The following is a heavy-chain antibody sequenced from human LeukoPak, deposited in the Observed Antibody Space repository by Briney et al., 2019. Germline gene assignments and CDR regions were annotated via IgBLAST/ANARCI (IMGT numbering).Heavy chain of an antibody. CDR2: IWYDGSNI. V-gene: IGHV3-33*06. J-gene: IGHJ2*01. CDR1: GFSFSSYG. Sequence: GGSLRLSCAASGFSFSSYGMHWVRQAPGKGLEWVALIWYDGSNIYYADSVKGRFTISGDNSKNTLYLQMNSLRAEDTAVYYCAKGYCSRTSCYWYFDLWGRGTLVTVSS. CDR3: AKGYCSRTSCYWYFDL. D-gene: IGHD2-2*01.